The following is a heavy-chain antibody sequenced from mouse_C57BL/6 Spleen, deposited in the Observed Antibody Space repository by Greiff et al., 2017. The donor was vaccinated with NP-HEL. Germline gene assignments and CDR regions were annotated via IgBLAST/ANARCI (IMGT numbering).Heavy chain of an antibody. V-gene: IGHV10-1*01. CDR3: VRLLYYGSSYEYFDV. CDR2: IRSKSNNYAT. Sequence: GGGLVQPKGSLKLSCAASGFSFNTYAMNWVRQAPGKGLEWVARIRSKSNNYATYYADSVKDRFTISRDDSESMLYLQMNNLKTEDTAMYYCVRLLYYGSSYEYFDVWGTGTTVTVSS. CDR1: GFSFNTYA. J-gene: IGHJ1*03. D-gene: IGHD1-1*01.